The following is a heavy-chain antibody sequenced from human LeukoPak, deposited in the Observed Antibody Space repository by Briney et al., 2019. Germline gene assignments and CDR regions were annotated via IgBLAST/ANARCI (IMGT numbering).Heavy chain of an antibody. CDR1: GFTFSSYS. V-gene: IGHV3-48*01. CDR2: ISSSSSTI. D-gene: IGHD4-17*01. CDR3: AKARGTTDPLRPKYYFDY. Sequence: PGGSLRLSCAASGFTFSSYSMNWVRQAPGKGLEWVSYISSSSSTIYYADSVKGQFTISRDNAKNSLYLQMNSLRAEDTAVYYCAKARGTTDPLRPKYYFDYWGQGTLVTVSS. J-gene: IGHJ4*02.